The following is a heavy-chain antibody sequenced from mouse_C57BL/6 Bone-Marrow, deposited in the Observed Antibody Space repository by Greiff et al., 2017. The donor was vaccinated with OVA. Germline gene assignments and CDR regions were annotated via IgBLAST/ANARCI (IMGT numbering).Heavy chain of an antibody. CDR3: AKGNYGYFDV. CDR2: IYPYDSET. J-gene: IGHJ1*03. CDR1: GYTITSYW. Sequence: QVQLQQPGAELVRPGSSVKLSCKASGYTITSYWMDWVKQRPGQGLEWIGNIYPYDSETHYNQKFKDKATLTVDKSSSTAYMQLSSLTAEDSAVYYCAKGNYGYFDVWGTGTTVTVSS. V-gene: IGHV1-61*01. D-gene: IGHD2-1*01.